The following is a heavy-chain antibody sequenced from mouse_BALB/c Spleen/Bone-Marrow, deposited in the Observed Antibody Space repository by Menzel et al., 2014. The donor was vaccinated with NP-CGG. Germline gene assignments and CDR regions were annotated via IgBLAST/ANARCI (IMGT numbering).Heavy chain of an antibody. J-gene: IGHJ4*01. Sequence: EVNVVESGGDLVKPGGSLKLSCAASGFTFSSYGMSWVRQTPGKRLEWVATISSGDSYTYYPDSVKGRFTISRDNAKNTLYLLMSSLKSEDTAMYYCARHRADYYAMDYWGQGTSVTVSS. CDR2: ISSGDSYT. CDR3: ARHRADYYAMDY. D-gene: IGHD3-3*01. V-gene: IGHV5-6*01. CDR1: GFTFSSYG.